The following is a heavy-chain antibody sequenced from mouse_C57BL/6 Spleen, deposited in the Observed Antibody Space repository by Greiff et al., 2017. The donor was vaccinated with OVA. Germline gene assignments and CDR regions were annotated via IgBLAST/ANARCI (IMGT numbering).Heavy chain of an antibody. CDR2: IWRGGST. Sequence: QVQLKESGPGLVQPSQSLSITCTVSGFSLTSYGVHWVRQSPGKGLEWLGVIWRGGSTDYNAAFMSRLGITKDNSKSQVFCKMNSLQADDTAIYYCAKNTYYYGSSYRYFDVWGTGTTVTVSS. CDR1: GFSLTSYG. D-gene: IGHD1-1*01. CDR3: AKNTYYYGSSYRYFDV. V-gene: IGHV2-5*01. J-gene: IGHJ1*03.